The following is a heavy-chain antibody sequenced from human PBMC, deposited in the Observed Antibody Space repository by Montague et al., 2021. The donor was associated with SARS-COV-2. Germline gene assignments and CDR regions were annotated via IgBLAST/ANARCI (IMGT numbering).Heavy chain of an antibody. CDR3: ARVPYRVPFVPRHYGMDV. CDR1: GGSLSGYY. V-gene: IGHV4-34*01. CDR2: ISHSGST. Sequence: SETLSLTCAVSGGSLSGYYWSWIRQPPGEGLEWIAGISHSGSTSYNPSLKSRVTISVDTSKNQFSLKLSSATAADTAVYYCARVPYRVPFVPRHYGMDVWGQGTTVTVSS. J-gene: IGHJ6*02. D-gene: IGHD2-8*01.